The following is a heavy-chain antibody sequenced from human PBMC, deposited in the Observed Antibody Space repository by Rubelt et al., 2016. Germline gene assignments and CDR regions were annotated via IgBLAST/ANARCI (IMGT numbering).Heavy chain of an antibody. CDR2: ISYDGSNK. Sequence: QVQLVESGGGVVQPGRSLRLSCAASGFTFSSYGMHWVRQAPGKGLEWVAVISYDGSNKYYADSVKCRLTISRENAKNSLFLQMNSLRAGDTGVYYCARGRLYSSAIDAWGQGTLVTVSS. CDR1: GFTFSSYG. CDR3: ARGRLYSSAIDA. D-gene: IGHD6-25*01. J-gene: IGHJ5*02. V-gene: IGHV3-30*03.